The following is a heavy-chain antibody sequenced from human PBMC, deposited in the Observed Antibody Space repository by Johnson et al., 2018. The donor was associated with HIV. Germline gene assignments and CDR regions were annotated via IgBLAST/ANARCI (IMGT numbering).Heavy chain of an antibody. D-gene: IGHD6-19*01. Sequence: QVQLLESGGGLVQPGGSLRLSCSASGFNVDDDALSWVRQVPGKGLEWVAVISYDGSNKYYADSVKGRFTISRDNSKNTLYLQMNSLRAEDTAVYYCAKDREGSGWYEGVAFDIWGQGTMVTVSS. CDR1: GFNVDDDA. V-gene: IGHV3-30*18. CDR3: AKDREGSGWYEGVAFDI. J-gene: IGHJ3*02. CDR2: ISYDGSNK.